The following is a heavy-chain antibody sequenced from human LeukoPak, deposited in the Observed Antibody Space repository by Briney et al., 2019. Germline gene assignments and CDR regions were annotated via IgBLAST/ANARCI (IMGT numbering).Heavy chain of an antibody. J-gene: IGHJ3*01. D-gene: IGHD2-21*01. Sequence: GGSLRLSCAASGLTFSTFDFHWVRQSTGEGLEWVAGIGKTGDTYYAGSVKGRFTISRENAEDSFYLQTYSLRIGDTAVYYCARGAHIGFDVWGRGMMVTVSS. CDR1: GLTFSTFD. CDR3: ARGAHIGFDV. CDR2: IGKTGDT. V-gene: IGHV3-13*04.